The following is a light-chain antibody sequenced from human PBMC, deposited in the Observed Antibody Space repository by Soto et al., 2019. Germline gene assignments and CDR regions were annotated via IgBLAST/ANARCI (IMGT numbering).Light chain of an antibody. J-gene: IGKJ1*01. Sequence: DIQMTQSQSSLSASEGDRVSITCRASQGISNFLAWYQQKPGNVPKLLLYDASTLQSGVPSRFSDSGSGTDFTLAISSLRPEDFATYYCQKYSSAPWTFCPGTKVAI. CDR1: QGISNF. V-gene: IGKV1-27*01. CDR3: QKYSSAPWT. CDR2: DAS.